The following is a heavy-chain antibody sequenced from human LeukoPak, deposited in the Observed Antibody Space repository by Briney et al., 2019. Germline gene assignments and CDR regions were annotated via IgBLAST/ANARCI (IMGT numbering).Heavy chain of an antibody. CDR3: ATASAAAVQSRYFDY. D-gene: IGHD6-13*01. CDR1: GYTFTDYY. Sequence: ASVKISCKXSGYTFTDYYMHWVQQAPGKGLEWMGIVDPEDGETIYAEKFQGRVTITADTSTDTAYMELSSLRSEDTAVYYCATASAAAVQSRYFDYWGQGTLVTVSS. V-gene: IGHV1-69-2*01. J-gene: IGHJ4*02. CDR2: VDPEDGET.